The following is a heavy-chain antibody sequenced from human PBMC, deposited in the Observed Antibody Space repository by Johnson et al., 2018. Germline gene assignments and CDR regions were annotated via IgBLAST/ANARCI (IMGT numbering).Heavy chain of an antibody. V-gene: IGHV3-30*18. J-gene: IGHJ6*03. CDR2: ISFDGSQR. Sequence: QVQLVQSGGGVVQPGRSLRLSCVASGFTFSRYGMHWVRQAPGKGLEWVAVISFDGSQRYYADSVTGRFTISRDNSKNTLFVRMNSLRTEDTALYHCAKADGSWNYMDFGGKGTTVTVSS. CDR3: AKADGSWNYMDF. D-gene: IGHD3-10*01. CDR1: GFTFSRYG.